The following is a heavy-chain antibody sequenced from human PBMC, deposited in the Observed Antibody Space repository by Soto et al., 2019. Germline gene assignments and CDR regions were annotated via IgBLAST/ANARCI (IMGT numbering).Heavy chain of an antibody. Sequence: QVQLVQSGAEVKKPGSSVKVSCKASGGTFRSHAISWVRQAPGQGLEWMGGVIPVFGTPKYAQKFQGRVTITADESTSTAYMELRSLRSEDTAVYHCARGATDYDFWSGQDYWGQGTLVTVSS. CDR3: ARGATDYDFWSGQDY. J-gene: IGHJ4*02. CDR2: VIPVFGTP. D-gene: IGHD3-3*01. V-gene: IGHV1-69*12. CDR1: GGTFRSHA.